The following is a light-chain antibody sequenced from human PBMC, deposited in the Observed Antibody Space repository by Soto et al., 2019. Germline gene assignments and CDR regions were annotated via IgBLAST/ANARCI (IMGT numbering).Light chain of an antibody. Sequence: IVMTQSPASLSVSPGERATLSCRASQSLNSNLAWYQQKPGQAPRLLIYGASTRATGIPARFSGSGSGTEFSLTINSLQSEDFAVYYCQQYNNWWTFGQGTKVEIK. CDR2: GAS. CDR1: QSLNSN. J-gene: IGKJ1*01. CDR3: QQYNNWWT. V-gene: IGKV3-15*01.